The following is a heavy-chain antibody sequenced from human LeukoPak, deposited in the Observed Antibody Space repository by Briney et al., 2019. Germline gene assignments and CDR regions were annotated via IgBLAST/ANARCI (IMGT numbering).Heavy chain of an antibody. J-gene: IGHJ4*02. CDR3: ASALAGGYFDY. V-gene: IGHV4-59*08. CDR2: IYYSGST. D-gene: IGHD3-10*01. CDR1: GGAISSNH. Sequence: SETLSLTCTVSGGAISSNHWSWIRQPPGKGLEWIGYIYYSGSTNYNPPLKSRVTISVDTSKNQFSLKLSSVTAADTAVYYCASALAGGYFDYWGQGTLVSVSS.